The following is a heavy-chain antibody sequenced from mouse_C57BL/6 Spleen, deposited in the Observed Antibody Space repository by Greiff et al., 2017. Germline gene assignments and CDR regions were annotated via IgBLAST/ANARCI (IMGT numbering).Heavy chain of an antibody. CDR1: GYTFTDYE. CDR2: IDPDTGGT. J-gene: IGHJ4*01. V-gene: IGHV1-15*01. CDR3: TRPYGNYAMDY. D-gene: IGHD2-1*01. Sequence: QVPLQQPGAELVRPGASVTLSCKASGYTFTDYEMHWVKQTPVHGLEWIGAIDPDTGGTAYNQKFKGKAILTADKSSSTAYMAVRSLTSEVSAVYYCTRPYGNYAMDYWGQGTSVTVSS.